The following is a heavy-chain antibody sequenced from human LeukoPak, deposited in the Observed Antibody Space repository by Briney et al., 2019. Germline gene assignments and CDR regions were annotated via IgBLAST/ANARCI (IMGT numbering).Heavy chain of an antibody. V-gene: IGHV3-23*01. CDR1: GFSFNNFA. Sequence: GGSLRLSCAASGFSFNNFAMSWVRQAPGKGLEWVSAISGSGGSTYYADSVKGRFTISRDNSKNTLYLQMNSLRAEDMAVYYCAKGLAYFDYWGQGTLVTVSS. J-gene: IGHJ4*02. CDR2: ISGSGGST. CDR3: AKGLAYFDY.